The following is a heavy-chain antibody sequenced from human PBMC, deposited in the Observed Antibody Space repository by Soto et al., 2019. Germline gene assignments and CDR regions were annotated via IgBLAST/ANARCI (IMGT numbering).Heavy chain of an antibody. Sequence: GASVKVSCKASGYTFTSYGISWVRQAPGQGLEWMGWISAYNGNTNYAQKLQGRVTMTTDTSTSTAYMELRSLRSDDTAVYYCAREGWYSSSSHWFDPWGQGTLVTVSS. D-gene: IGHD6-6*01. CDR2: ISAYNGNT. CDR3: AREGWYSSSSHWFDP. J-gene: IGHJ5*02. V-gene: IGHV1-18*01. CDR1: GYTFTSYG.